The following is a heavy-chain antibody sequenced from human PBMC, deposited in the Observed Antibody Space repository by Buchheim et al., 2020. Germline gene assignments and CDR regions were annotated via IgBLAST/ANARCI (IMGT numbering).Heavy chain of an antibody. D-gene: IGHD6-6*01. CDR2: IYHSGST. J-gene: IGHJ6*02. V-gene: IGHV4-4*02. Sequence: QVQLQESGPGLVKPSGTLSLTCAVSGGSISSSNWWSWVRPPPGKGLEWIGEIYHSGSTNYNPSLKRRVTISVDKSKNQFSLKLSSVTAADTAVYYCARDTGGDSSSHPPTYYYGMDVWGQGTT. CDR3: ARDTGGDSSSHPPTYYYGMDV. CDR1: GGSISSSNW.